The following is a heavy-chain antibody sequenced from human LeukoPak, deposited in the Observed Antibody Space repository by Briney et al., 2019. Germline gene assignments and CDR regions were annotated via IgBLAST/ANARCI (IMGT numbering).Heavy chain of an antibody. D-gene: IGHD3-10*01. CDR2: IYYSGST. J-gene: IGHJ6*02. V-gene: IGHV4-39*01. CDR1: GGSISSSSYY. CDR3: ARPYGSGDYYGMDV. Sequence: SESLSLTCTVSGGSISSSSYYWGWIRQPPGKGLEWIGSIYYSGSTYYNPSLKSRVTISVDTSKNQFSLKLSSVTAADTAVYYCARPYGSGDYYGMDVWGQGTTVTVSS.